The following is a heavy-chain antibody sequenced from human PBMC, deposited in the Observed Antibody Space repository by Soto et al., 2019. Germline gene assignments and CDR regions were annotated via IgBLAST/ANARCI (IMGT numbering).Heavy chain of an antibody. CDR1: GYTFTGYY. Sequence: QVQLVQSGAEVKKPGASVKVSCKASGYTFTGYYMHWVRQAPGQGLEWMGWINPNSGGTNYAQKFQGGVTMTRDTSISTAYMELSRLRSDDTAVYYCARVHCSGGSCYSGGSDWYFDLWGRGTLVTVSS. V-gene: IGHV1-2*02. J-gene: IGHJ2*01. CDR3: ARVHCSGGSCYSGGSDWYFDL. CDR2: INPNSGGT. D-gene: IGHD2-15*01.